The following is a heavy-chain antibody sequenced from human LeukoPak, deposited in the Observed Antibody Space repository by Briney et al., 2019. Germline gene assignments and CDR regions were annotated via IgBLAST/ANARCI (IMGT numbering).Heavy chain of an antibody. CDR2: ITHSGTT. J-gene: IGHJ4*02. CDR1: GGSISSYY. Sequence: PSETLSLTCTVSGGSISSYYWSWIRQPPGKGLEWIGYITHSGTTNYNPSLKSRVTISVDTSKKQFSLKLSSVTAADTAVYYCAREEGYDSSGYLFDYWGQGTLVTVYS. D-gene: IGHD3-22*01. V-gene: IGHV4-59*01. CDR3: AREEGYDSSGYLFDY.